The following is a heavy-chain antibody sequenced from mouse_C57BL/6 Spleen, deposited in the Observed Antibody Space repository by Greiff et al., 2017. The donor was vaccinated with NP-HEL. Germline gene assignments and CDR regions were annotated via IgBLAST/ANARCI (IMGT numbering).Heavy chain of an antibody. CDR1: GFSLSTSGMG. J-gene: IGHJ1*03. CDR3: ARSYYGSSYWYFDV. CDR2: IYWDDDK. V-gene: IGHV8-12*01. D-gene: IGHD1-1*01. Sequence: QVTLKESGPGILQSSQTLSLTCSFSGFSLSTSGMGVCWIRQPSGKGLEWLAHIYWDDDKRYNPSLKSRLTISKDTSRNQVFLKITSVDTADTATYYCARSYYGSSYWYFDVWGTGTTVTVSS.